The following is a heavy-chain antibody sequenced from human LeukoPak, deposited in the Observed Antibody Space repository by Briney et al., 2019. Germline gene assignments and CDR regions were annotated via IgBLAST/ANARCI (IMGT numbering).Heavy chain of an antibody. J-gene: IGHJ5*02. V-gene: IGHV4-4*09. CDR3: ARDPSMVRGVTDNWFDP. CDR2: IYTSGST. D-gene: IGHD3-10*01. CDR1: GGSISSYY. Sequence: SETLSLTCTVSGGSISSYYWSWIRQPPGKGLEWIGYIYTSGSTNYNPSLKSRVTISVDTSKNQFSLKLSSVTAADTAVYYCARDPSMVRGVTDNWFDPWGQGTLVTVSS.